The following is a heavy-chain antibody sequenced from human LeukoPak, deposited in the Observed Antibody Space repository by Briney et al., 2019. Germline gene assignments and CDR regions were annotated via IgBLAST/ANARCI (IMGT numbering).Heavy chain of an antibody. Sequence: GGSLRLSCAASGFTFSSYAMSWVRQAPGKGLEWVSAISGSGGSTYHADSVKGRFTISRDNSKNTLYLQMNSLRAEDTAVYYCAKVRAVAGTIDYWGQGTLVTVSS. CDR2: ISGSGGST. D-gene: IGHD6-19*01. J-gene: IGHJ4*02. CDR3: AKVRAVAGTIDY. CDR1: GFTFSSYA. V-gene: IGHV3-23*01.